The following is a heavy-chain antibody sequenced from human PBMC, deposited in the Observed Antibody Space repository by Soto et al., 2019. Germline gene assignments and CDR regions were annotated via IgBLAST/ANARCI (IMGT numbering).Heavy chain of an antibody. Sequence: SETLSLTCTVSGGSISSYYWSWIRQPPGKGLEWIGYIYYSGSTNYNPSLKSRVTISVDTSKNQFSLKLSSVTAADTAVYYCARLYSNYDFDYWGQGTLVTVSS. V-gene: IGHV4-59*01. D-gene: IGHD4-4*01. CDR3: ARLYSNYDFDY. J-gene: IGHJ4*02. CDR1: GGSISSYY. CDR2: IYYSGST.